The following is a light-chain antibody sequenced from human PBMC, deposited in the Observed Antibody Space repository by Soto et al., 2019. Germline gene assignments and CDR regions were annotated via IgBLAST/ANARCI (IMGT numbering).Light chain of an antibody. V-gene: IGKV3-20*01. J-gene: IGKJ5*01. Sequence: EIVLTQSPGTLSLSPGERATLSCRASQSVSSNHLAWYQQKPGQAPRLLIYGASTRASGIPDRFSGSGSGTDFTLTISRLEPEDLAVYYCQQYGHSPITFGQGTRLE. CDR2: GAS. CDR3: QQYGHSPIT. CDR1: QSVSSNH.